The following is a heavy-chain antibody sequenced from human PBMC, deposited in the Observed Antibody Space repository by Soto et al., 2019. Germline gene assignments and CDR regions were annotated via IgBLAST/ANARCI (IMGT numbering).Heavy chain of an antibody. CDR2: IYTSGST. CDR1: GDSISNYY. CDR3: AREAPDYVGDGYYDGK. V-gene: IGHV4-4*07. J-gene: IGHJ4*02. D-gene: IGHD3-22*01. Sequence: SETLSLTCTVSGDSISNYYWSWIRQPAGKGLEWIGRIYTSGSTDYNPSLKSRVTMSVDTSKKQFSLTLLSVTAADTAVYYCAREAPDYVGDGYYDGKWGQGTLVTVSS.